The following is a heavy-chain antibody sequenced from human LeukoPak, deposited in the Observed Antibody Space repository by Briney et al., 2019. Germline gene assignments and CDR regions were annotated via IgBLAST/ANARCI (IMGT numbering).Heavy chain of an antibody. D-gene: IGHD3-10*02. Sequence: GGSLRLSCAASGFTFSNYGMSWVRQAPGKGLEWVSTISGSGGRTYYADSVKGRFTISRDNAKNSLYLQMNSLRAEDTAVYYCAELGITMIGGVWGKGTTVTISS. V-gene: IGHV3-23*01. J-gene: IGHJ6*04. CDR1: GFTFSNYG. CDR2: ISGSGGRT. CDR3: AELGITMIGGV.